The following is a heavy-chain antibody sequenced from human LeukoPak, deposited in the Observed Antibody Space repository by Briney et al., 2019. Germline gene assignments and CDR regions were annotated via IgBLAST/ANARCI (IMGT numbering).Heavy chain of an antibody. CDR3: ARDVSGSYYGLDY. Sequence: SQTLSLTCAISGDSVSSNSAAWHWIRQSPSRGLEWLGRTYYRSKWHNDYAVSVKSRITINPDTSKNQFSLPLKSVTPEDTAVYYCARDVSGSYYGLDYWGQGTLVTVSS. J-gene: IGHJ4*02. CDR1: GDSVSSNSAA. CDR2: TYYRSKWHN. D-gene: IGHD1-26*01. V-gene: IGHV6-1*01.